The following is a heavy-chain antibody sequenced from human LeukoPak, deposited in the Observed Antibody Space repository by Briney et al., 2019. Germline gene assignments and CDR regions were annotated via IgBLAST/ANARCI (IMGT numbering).Heavy chain of an antibody. Sequence: PGGSLRLSCAASGFTFSSYGMHWVRQAPGKGLEWVAVISYDGSNKYYADSVKGRFTISRDNSKNTLYLQMNSLRAEDTAAYYCAKDSGSSWYTTYYFDYWGQGTLVTVSS. D-gene: IGHD6-13*01. J-gene: IGHJ4*02. CDR2: ISYDGSNK. CDR3: AKDSGSSWYTTYYFDY. V-gene: IGHV3-30*18. CDR1: GFTFSSYG.